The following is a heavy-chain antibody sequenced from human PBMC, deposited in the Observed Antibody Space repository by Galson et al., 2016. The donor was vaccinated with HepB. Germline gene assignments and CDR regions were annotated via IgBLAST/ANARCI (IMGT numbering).Heavy chain of an antibody. D-gene: IGHD3-3*01. V-gene: IGHV1-18*01. Sequence: SVKVSCKASGHTFTSYGTNYGISWVRQAPGQGLEWMGWTSPYNGNTNYAQNFRGRVTMPTETSTSTADMELRSLRSDDTDVYYCARDSRDFYFDYWGQGTLVTVSS. CDR3: ARDSRDFYFDY. CDR2: TSPYNGNT. CDR1: GHTFTSYGTNYG. J-gene: IGHJ4*02.